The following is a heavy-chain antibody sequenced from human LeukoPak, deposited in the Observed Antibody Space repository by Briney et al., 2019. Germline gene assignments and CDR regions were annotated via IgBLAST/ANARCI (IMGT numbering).Heavy chain of an antibody. CDR3: AKETGDYIDY. J-gene: IGHJ4*02. D-gene: IGHD1-14*01. CDR1: GFTFSSFD. V-gene: IGHV3-30*18. CDR2: ISYDGSNE. Sequence: GGSLRLSCAASGFTFSSFDMRWVRPAPGKGLEWVAVISYDGSNEYYADSVKGRFTISRDNSKNTLYLQMNSLRAEDTAVYFCAKETGDYIDYWGQGTLVTVSS.